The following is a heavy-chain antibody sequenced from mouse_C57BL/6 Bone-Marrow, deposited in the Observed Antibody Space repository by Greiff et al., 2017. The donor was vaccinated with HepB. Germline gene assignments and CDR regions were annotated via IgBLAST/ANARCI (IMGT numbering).Heavy chain of an antibody. CDR3: TKVLAAFDV. Sequence: EVMLVESGEGLVKPGGSLKLSCAASGFTFSSYAMSWVRQTPEKRLEWVAYISSGGDYIYYADTVKGRFTISRDNARNTLYLQMRSLKSEDTAMYYCTKVLAAFDVWGTGTTVTVSS. CDR1: GFTFSSYA. D-gene: IGHD1-3*01. J-gene: IGHJ1*03. V-gene: IGHV5-9-1*02. CDR2: ISSGGDYI.